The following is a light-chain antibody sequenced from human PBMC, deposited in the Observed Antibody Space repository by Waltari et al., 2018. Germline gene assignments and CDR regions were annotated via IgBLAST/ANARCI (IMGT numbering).Light chain of an antibody. CDR3: SSYAGSNNWV. V-gene: IGLV2-8*01. J-gene: IGLJ3*02. Sequence: QSALTQPPSASGSPGQSVTISCTGTRSDVGDYNYVSWYQQHPGKAPKLMIYEVSERPSGVPDRFSGSKSGNTASLTVSGLQAEDEADYYCSSYAGSNNWVFGGGTKLTVL. CDR2: EVS. CDR1: RSDVGDYNY.